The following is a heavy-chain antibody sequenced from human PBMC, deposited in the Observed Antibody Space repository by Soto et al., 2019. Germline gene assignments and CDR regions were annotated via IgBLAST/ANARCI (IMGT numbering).Heavy chain of an antibody. Sequence: EVQLLESGGGLVQPGGSLRLSCAASGFTFSSYAMSWVRQAPGEGLEWVSTISGSGGSTYYTDSVKGRFTISRDNSKNTLYLQMNSLRAEDTAVYYCAKDLKWDVPKDWGQGTLVTVSS. CDR1: GFTFSSYA. V-gene: IGHV3-23*01. CDR3: AKDLKWDVPKD. D-gene: IGHD1-26*01. CDR2: ISGSGGST. J-gene: IGHJ4*02.